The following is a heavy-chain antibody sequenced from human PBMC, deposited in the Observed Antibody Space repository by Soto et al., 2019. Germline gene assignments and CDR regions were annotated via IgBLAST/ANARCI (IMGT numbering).Heavy chain of an antibody. CDR1: GGTFSSYA. CDR3: ARVRGYYGGTRSNYYYGMDV. D-gene: IGHD4-17*01. V-gene: IGHV1-69*13. CDR2: IIPIFGTA. J-gene: IGHJ6*02. Sequence: ASVKVSCKASGGTFSSYAISWVRQAPGQGLEWMGGIIPIFGTANYAQKFQGRVTITADESTSTAYMELSSLRSEDTAVYYCARVRGYYGGTRSNYYYGMDVWGQGTTVTVSS.